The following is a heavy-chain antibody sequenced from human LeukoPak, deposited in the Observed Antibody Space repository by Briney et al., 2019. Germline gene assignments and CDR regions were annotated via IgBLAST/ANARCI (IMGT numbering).Heavy chain of an antibody. CDR3: ASDIVVVPAAISYYYGMDV. CDR1: RFTFNSYH. J-gene: IGHJ6*02. D-gene: IGHD2-2*02. CDR2: LSGSGGST. V-gene: IGHV3-23*01. Sequence: GGSLRLSCAASRFTFNSYHMSWLPQAPGMGLEWVSALSGSGGSTYYADPVKGRFTISRDTSKNTLYLQMNSLRAEDTAVYYCASDIVVVPAAISYYYGMDVWGQGSTVTVSS.